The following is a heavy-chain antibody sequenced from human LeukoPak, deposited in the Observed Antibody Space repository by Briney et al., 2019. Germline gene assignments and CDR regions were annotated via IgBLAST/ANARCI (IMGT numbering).Heavy chain of an antibody. V-gene: IGHV5-51*01. J-gene: IGHJ3*02. D-gene: IGHD3-22*01. Sequence: GESLKISCKGSGYSFTSYWIGWVRQMPGKGLEWMGSIYPGDSDTRYSPSFQGQVTISADKSISTAYLQWSSLKASDTAMYYCARTRSPQHTNTYYYDSSGYYYYAFDIWGQGTMVTVSS. CDR3: ARTRSPQHTNTYYYDSSGYYYYAFDI. CDR1: GYSFTSYW. CDR2: IYPGDSDT.